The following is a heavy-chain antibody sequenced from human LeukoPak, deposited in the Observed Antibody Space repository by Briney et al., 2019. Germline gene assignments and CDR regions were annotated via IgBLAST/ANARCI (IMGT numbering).Heavy chain of an antibody. CDR2: ISKSGDHT. Sequence: GGSLRLSCAVSGLTFNNYAMSWVRQAPGKGLEWVSAISKSGDHTYYAASAKGRFTIYRDNSKNTQYLQMNSLRAEDTAVYYCATSWGPDTSAFRWGRDGMDVWGQGTMVIVS. CDR1: GLTFNNYA. D-gene: IGHD3-16*01. J-gene: IGHJ6*02. V-gene: IGHV3-23*01. CDR3: ATSWGPDTSAFRWGRDGMDV.